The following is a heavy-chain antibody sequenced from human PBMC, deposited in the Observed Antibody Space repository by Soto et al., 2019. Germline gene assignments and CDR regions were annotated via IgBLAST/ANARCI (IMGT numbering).Heavy chain of an antibody. V-gene: IGHV3-21*01. J-gene: IGHJ4*02. Sequence: GGSLRLSCAASGFTFSSYSMNWVRQAPGKGLEWVSSISSSSSYIYYADSVKGRFTISRDNAKNSLYMQMNSLRAEDTAVYYCAIQDSSGYPPSDYWGQGTLVTVSS. CDR1: GFTFSSYS. CDR2: ISSSSSYI. CDR3: AIQDSSGYPPSDY. D-gene: IGHD3-22*01.